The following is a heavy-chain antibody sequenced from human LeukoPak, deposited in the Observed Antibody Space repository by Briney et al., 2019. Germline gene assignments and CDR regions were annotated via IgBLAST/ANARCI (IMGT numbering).Heavy chain of an antibody. J-gene: IGHJ4*02. CDR1: GFTFSSYA. CDR2: ISGSGGST. CDR3: AKDLVVRGGYYFDY. V-gene: IGHV3-23*01. Sequence: GGSLRLSCVASGFTFSSYAMSWVRQAPGKGLEWVSAISGSGGSTYYADSVRGRFTISRDNSKNTLYLQMNSLRAEDTAVYYCAKDLVVRGGYYFDYWGQGTLVTVSS. D-gene: IGHD3-10*01.